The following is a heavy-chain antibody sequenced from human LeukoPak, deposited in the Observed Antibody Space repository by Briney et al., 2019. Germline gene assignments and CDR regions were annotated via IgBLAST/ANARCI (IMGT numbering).Heavy chain of an antibody. CDR2: MNPNSGNT. D-gene: IGHD1-7*01. CDR1: GGTFSSYD. J-gene: IGHJ6*03. CDR3: ARARNYVYYYYMDV. V-gene: IGHV1-8*03. Sequence: ASVKVSCKASGGTFSSYDINWVRQATGQGLEWMGWMNPNSGNTGYAQKFQGRVTITRNTSISTAYMELSSLRSEDTAVYYCARARNYVYYYYMDVWGKGTTVTVSS.